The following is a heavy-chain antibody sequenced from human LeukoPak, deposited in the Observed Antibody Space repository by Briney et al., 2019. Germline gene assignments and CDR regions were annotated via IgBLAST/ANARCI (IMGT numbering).Heavy chain of an antibody. V-gene: IGHV1-69*01. Sequence: SVKVSGKASGGTFSSYAISWVRQAPGQGLEWMGGIIPIFGTANYAQKFQGRVTITADESTSTAYMELSSLRSEDTAVYYCARDSTDYSHAFDIWGQGTMVTVSS. CDR3: ARDSTDYSHAFDI. J-gene: IGHJ3*02. CDR1: GGTFSSYA. D-gene: IGHD2-15*01. CDR2: IIPIFGTA.